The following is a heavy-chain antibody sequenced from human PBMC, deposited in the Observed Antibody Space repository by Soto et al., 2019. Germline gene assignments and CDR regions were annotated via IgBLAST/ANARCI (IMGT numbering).Heavy chain of an antibody. D-gene: IGHD3-10*01. J-gene: IGHJ4*02. Sequence: QVHLQQWGAGLLKPSETLSLTCAVNGGAFNGYYWTWIRQSPGKGLQWIGEINHSGTVDYNPSLKSRVTFSLDTSKTQFSLTLTSVTAADTAVYYCARAGAALVRGSIGGFAYWGQGTLVTVSS. CDR2: INHSGTV. V-gene: IGHV4-34*01. CDR3: ARAGAALVRGSIGGFAY. CDR1: GGAFNGYY.